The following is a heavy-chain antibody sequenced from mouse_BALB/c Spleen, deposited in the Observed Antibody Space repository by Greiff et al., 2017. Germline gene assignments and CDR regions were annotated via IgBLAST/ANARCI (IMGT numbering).Heavy chain of an antibody. D-gene: IGHD2-4*01. CDR3: TRNPNFYYDYGY. Sequence: QVQLQQSGAELVRPGASVTLSCKASGYTFTDYEMHWVKQTPVHGLEWIGAIDPETGGTAYNQKFKGKATLTADKSSSTAYMELRSLTSEDSAVYYCTRNPNFYYDYGYWGQGTLVTVSA. CDR1: GYTFTDYE. V-gene: IGHV1-15*01. CDR2: IDPETGGT. J-gene: IGHJ3*01.